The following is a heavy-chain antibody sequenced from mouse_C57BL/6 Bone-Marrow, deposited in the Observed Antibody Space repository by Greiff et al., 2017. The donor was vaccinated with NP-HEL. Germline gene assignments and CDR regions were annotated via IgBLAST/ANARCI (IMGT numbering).Heavy chain of an antibody. CDR3: ARCYGSLCYFDV. CDR1: GYAFSSSW. D-gene: IGHD1-1*01. J-gene: IGHJ1*03. CDR2: IYPGDGDT. Sequence: VQLQQSGPELVKPGASVKISCKASGYAFSSSWMNWVKQRPGKGLEWIGRIYPGDGDTNYNGKFKGKATLTADKSSSTAYMQLSSLTSADSAVYFCARCYGSLCYFDVWGTGTTVTVSS. V-gene: IGHV1-82*01.